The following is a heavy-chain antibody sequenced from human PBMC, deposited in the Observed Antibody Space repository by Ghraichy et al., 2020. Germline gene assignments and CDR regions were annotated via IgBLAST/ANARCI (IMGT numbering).Heavy chain of an antibody. Sequence: GGSLRLSCAASGFTFSSYGMHWVRQAPGKGLEWVAFIRYDGSNKYYADSVKGRFTISRDNSKNTLYLQMNSLRAEDTAVYYCAPDPGIAVAGSYEAIWGQGTLVTVSS. V-gene: IGHV3-30*02. J-gene: IGHJ4*02. CDR1: GFTFSSYG. CDR2: IRYDGSNK. CDR3: APDPGIAVAGSYEAI. D-gene: IGHD6-19*01.